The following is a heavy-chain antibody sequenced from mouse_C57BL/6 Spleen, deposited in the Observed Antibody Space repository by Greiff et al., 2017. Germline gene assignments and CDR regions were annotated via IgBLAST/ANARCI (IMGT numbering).Heavy chain of an antibody. D-gene: IGHD2-4*01. J-gene: IGHJ4*01. V-gene: IGHV1-15*01. CDR3: TRSNYDYDGDPAMDY. CDR1: GYTFTDYE. Sequence: VKLMESGAELVRPGASVTLSCKASGYTFTDYEMHWVKQTPVHGLEWIGAIDPETGGTAYNQKFKGKAILTADKSSSTAYMELRSLTSEDSAVYYCTRSNYDYDGDPAMDYWGQGTSVTVSS. CDR2: IDPETGGT.